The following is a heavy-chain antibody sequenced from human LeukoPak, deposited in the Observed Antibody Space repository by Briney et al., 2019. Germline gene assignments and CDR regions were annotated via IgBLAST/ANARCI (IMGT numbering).Heavy chain of an antibody. Sequence: GGSLRLSCAASGFTFSSYGMHWVRQAPGKGLEWVAVIWYDGSNKYYADSVKGRFTISRDNSKNTLYLQMNSLRAEDTAVYYCASLFLPYYDSSGYYPGYWGQGTLVTVSS. CDR3: ASLFLPYYDSSGYYPGY. CDR2: IWYDGSNK. J-gene: IGHJ4*02. CDR1: GFTFSSYG. V-gene: IGHV3-33*01. D-gene: IGHD3-22*01.